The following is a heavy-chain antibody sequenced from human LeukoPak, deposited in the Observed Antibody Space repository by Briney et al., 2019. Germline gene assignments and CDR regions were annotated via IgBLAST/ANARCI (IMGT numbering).Heavy chain of an antibody. CDR3: ARGTYGSGSYLPDY. D-gene: IGHD3-10*01. Sequence: SETLSLTCTVSGGSISSSSYYWGWIRQPPGKGLEWIGSIYYSGSTYYNPSLKSRVTISVDTSKDQFSLKLSSVTAADTAVYYCARGTYGSGSYLPDYWGQGTLVTVSS. CDR2: IYYSGST. J-gene: IGHJ4*02. CDR1: GGSISSSSYY. V-gene: IGHV4-39*01.